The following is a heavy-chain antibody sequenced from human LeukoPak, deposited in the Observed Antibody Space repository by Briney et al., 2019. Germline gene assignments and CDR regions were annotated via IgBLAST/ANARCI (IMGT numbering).Heavy chain of an antibody. Sequence: GGSLRLSCAASGFTFSSYGMHWLRQAPGKGLEWVAVISYDGSNKYYADSVKGRFTISRDNSKNTLYLQMNSLRAEDMAVYYCAKPALGYCSSTSCSESHFDYWGQGTLVTVSS. CDR2: ISYDGSNK. D-gene: IGHD2-2*01. J-gene: IGHJ4*02. CDR3: AKPALGYCSSTSCSESHFDY. V-gene: IGHV3-30*18. CDR1: GFTFSSYG.